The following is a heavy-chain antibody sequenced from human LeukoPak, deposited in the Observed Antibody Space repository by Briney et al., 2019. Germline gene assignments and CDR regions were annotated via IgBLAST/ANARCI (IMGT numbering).Heavy chain of an antibody. J-gene: IGHJ4*02. CDR1: GYSISSGYY. CDR3: ARGKGSSGRSGY. Sequence: PPETLSLTCTVSGYSISSGYYWGWIRQPPGKGLEWIGSIYHSGSTYYNPSPKSRVTISVDTSKNQFSLKLSSVTAADTAVYYCARGKGSSGRSGYWGQGTLVTVSS. V-gene: IGHV4-38-2*02. CDR2: IYHSGST. D-gene: IGHD6-19*01.